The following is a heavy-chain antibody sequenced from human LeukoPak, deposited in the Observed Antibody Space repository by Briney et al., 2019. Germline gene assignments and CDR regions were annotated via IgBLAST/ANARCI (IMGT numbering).Heavy chain of an antibody. J-gene: IGHJ5*02. V-gene: IGHV1-46*01. CDR3: ARDNSVGDNAWWFDP. Sequence: ASVKVSCKASGYTFTSYYRHWVRQAPGQGLEWRGLINPTGGSTGYAQKFQGRVTMTRDMSTSTDYMEFSSLRSEDTAIYYCARDNSVGDNAWWFDPWDQGTLVTVSS. D-gene: IGHD1-26*01. CDR1: GYTFTSYY. CDR2: INPTGGST.